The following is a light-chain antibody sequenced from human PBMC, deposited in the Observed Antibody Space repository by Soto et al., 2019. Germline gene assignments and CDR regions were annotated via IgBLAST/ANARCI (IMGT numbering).Light chain of an antibody. J-gene: IGKJ4*01. CDR2: DTS. V-gene: IGKV3-11*01. Sequence: VVTQSPATLSLSPGDRATLSCRTSQSVDNNLAWYQQKPGQAPRLLIYDTSDRAPGIPPRFSGSGSGTDFSLTISSLQPEDFADYYCQHRSNGLTFGGGTKVEIK. CDR3: QHRSNGLT. CDR1: QSVDNN.